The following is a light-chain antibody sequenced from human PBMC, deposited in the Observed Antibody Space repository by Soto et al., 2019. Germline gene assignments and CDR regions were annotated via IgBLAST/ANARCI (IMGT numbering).Light chain of an antibody. CDR2: AVS. CDR1: SSDIGSYNH. J-gene: IGLJ1*01. Sequence: QSALTQPASVSGSPGQSITISCSGTSSDIGSYNHVAWYQQFPGKSPKLMIYAVSVRPPGVSDRFSGSKSGITASLTISGLQTEDEADYYCISYTDRQSYLFGTGTKVTVL. V-gene: IGLV2-14*03. CDR3: ISYTDRQSYL.